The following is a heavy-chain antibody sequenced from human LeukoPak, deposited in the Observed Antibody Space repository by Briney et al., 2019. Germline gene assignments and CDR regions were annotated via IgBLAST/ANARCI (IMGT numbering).Heavy chain of an antibody. J-gene: IGHJ4*02. V-gene: IGHV3-21*01. CDR1: ELTFTFYS. Sequence: GGSLRLSCEASELTFTFYSMNWVRQAPGKGLEWVSSISGSGTYIEYADSLNGRITISRDNARNSLYLQMNSLRVEDTAVYYCATSGCTSCFYDYWGQGTLVTVSS. CDR3: ATSGCTSCFYDY. D-gene: IGHD2-2*01. CDR2: ISGSGTYI.